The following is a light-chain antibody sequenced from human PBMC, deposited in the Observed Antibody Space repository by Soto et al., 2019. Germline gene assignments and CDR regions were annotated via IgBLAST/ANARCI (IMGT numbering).Light chain of an antibody. CDR1: QSVTY. CDR3: QHYGSSPWT. V-gene: IGKV3-20*01. J-gene: IGKJ1*01. Sequence: EIVLTQSPGTLSLSPGERATLSCRASQSVTYLVWYQQKPGQAPRLHIYGASSRATGIPDRFSGSGSGTDFTLTISRLEPEDFAVYYCQHYGSSPWTFGQGTKVEIK. CDR2: GAS.